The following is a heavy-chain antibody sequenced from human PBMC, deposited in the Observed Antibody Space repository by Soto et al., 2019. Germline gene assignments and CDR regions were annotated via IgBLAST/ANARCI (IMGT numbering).Heavy chain of an antibody. CDR1: GFTFDDYA. Sequence: EVQLVESGGGLVQPGRSLRLSCAASGFTFDDYAMHWVRQGPGKGLEWVSSISWNSGNLGYADSVKGRFTISRDNAKNSLYLHMNSLRGEDTALYYSSKGASTTVFAFTDYWGQGTLVTVSS. CDR3: SKGASTTVFAFTDY. CDR2: ISWNSGNL. D-gene: IGHD4-17*01. V-gene: IGHV3-9*01. J-gene: IGHJ4*02.